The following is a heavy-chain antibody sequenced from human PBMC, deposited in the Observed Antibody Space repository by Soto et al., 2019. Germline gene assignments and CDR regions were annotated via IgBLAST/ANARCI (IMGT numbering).Heavy chain of an antibody. Sequence: EVQLVESGGGLVQPGGSLRLSCAASGFTFSSYEMNWVRQAPGKGLEWVSYISSSGSTIYYADSVKGRFTISRDNAKNSLYLQKNSVGAEDTAVYYCASDSLYYYDSSGYSWYFDLWGRGTLVNVSS. CDR2: ISSSGSTI. V-gene: IGHV3-48*03. CDR3: ASDSLYYYDSSGYSWYFDL. CDR1: GFTFSSYE. D-gene: IGHD3-22*01. J-gene: IGHJ2*01.